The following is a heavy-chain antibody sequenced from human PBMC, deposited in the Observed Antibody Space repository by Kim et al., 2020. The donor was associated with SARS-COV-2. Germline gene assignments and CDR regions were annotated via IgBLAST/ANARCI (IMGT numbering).Heavy chain of an antibody. V-gene: IGHV4-59*13. CDR1: GGSISSYY. CDR3: ASDLRGSNYDILTGYYLGAFDI. D-gene: IGHD3-9*01. CDR2: IYYSGST. Sequence: SETLSLTCTVSGGSISSYYWSWIRQPPGKGLEWIGYIYYSGSTNYNPSLKSRVTISVDTSKNQFSLKLSSVTAADTAVYYCASDLRGSNYDILTGYYLGAFDIWGQGTMVTVSS. J-gene: IGHJ3*02.